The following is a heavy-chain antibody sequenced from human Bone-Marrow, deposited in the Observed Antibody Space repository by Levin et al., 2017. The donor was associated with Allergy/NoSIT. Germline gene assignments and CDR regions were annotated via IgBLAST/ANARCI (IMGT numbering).Heavy chain of an antibody. J-gene: IGHJ4*02. V-gene: IGHV3-33*05. Sequence: GGSLRLSCAASGFSFSGYGIHWVRQAPVKGLEWVAVISHDENFKMYADSVKGRFTISRDSSSNTLYLQMNNLRAEDTAVYYCARDVTGSYDFWGQGTLVTVSS. CDR3: ARDVTGSYDF. CDR1: GFSFSGYG. D-gene: IGHD1-26*01. CDR2: ISHDENFK.